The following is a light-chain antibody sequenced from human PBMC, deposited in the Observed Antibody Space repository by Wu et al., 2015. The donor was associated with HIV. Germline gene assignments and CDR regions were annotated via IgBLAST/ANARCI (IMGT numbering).Light chain of an antibody. Sequence: LSCRASQSVNNYLAWYQQKPGQAPRLLIYDVSNRATGIPARFSGSGSGTDFTLTINSLEPEDFAIYYCQQRSTWPLTFGGGTKVEIK. CDR3: QQRSTWPLT. CDR2: DVS. V-gene: IGKV3-11*01. J-gene: IGKJ4*01. CDR1: QSVNNY.